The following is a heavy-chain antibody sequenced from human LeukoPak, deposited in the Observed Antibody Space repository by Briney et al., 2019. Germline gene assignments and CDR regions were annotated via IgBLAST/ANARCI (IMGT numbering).Heavy chain of an antibody. CDR3: ARRGYSSGPYFDY. CDR2: INHSGST. J-gene: IGHJ4*02. Sequence: SETLSLTCAVYGGSFSGYYWSWIRQPPGKGLEWIGEINHSGSTYYNPSLKSRVTISVDTSKNQFSLKLSSVTAADTAVYYCARRGYSSGPYFDYWGQGTLVTVSS. V-gene: IGHV4-34*01. CDR1: GGSFSGYY. D-gene: IGHD6-19*01.